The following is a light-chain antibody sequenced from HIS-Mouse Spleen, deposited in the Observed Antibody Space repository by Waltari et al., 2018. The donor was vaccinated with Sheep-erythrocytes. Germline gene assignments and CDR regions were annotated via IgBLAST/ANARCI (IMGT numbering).Light chain of an antibody. J-gene: IGLJ3*02. V-gene: IGLV2-23*01. Sequence: QSALTKPASVSGSPGQSITISCTGTSSDVGRYNLVSWYQQHPGKAPKPMIYEGSKRPSGVSNRLSGSKSGNTASLTISGLQAEDEADYYCCSYAGSSTPWVFGGGTKLTVL. CDR2: EGS. CDR3: CSYAGSSTPWV. CDR1: SSDVGRYNL.